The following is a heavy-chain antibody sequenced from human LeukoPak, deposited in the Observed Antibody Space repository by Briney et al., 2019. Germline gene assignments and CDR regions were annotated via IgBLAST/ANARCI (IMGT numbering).Heavy chain of an antibody. D-gene: IGHD3-10*01. CDR3: ARGHYGLDY. CDR1: GFTFSSYE. V-gene: IGHV3-48*03. Sequence: PGGSLRLSCAASGFTFSSYEMNWVRQAPGKGLEWVPYISSSGSTIYYADSVKGRFTISRDNAKNSLSLQMNSLRAEDTALYYCARGHYGLDYWGQGTLVTVSS. CDR2: ISSSGSTI. J-gene: IGHJ4*02.